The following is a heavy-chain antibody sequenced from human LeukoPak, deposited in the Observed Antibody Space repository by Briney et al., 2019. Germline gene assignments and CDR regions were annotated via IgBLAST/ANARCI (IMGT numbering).Heavy chain of an antibody. Sequence: GGSLRLSCAASGFTFDDYALHWVRQAPGKGLEWVSGISWNSGSIGYADSVKGRFTISRDNAKNSLYLQMNSLRDEDTALYYCAKDRRSGIAAAGTRYYFDSWGQGTLVTVSS. V-gene: IGHV3-9*01. D-gene: IGHD6-13*01. CDR3: AKDRRSGIAAAGTRYYFDS. CDR2: ISWNSGSI. J-gene: IGHJ4*02. CDR1: GFTFDDYA.